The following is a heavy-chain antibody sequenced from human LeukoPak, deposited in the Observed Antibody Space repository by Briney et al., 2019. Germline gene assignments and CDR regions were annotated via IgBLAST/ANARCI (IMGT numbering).Heavy chain of an antibody. V-gene: IGHV4-39*01. Sequence: SETLSLTCTVSGGSISSSNYYWGWIRQPPGKGLEWIGSIYHSGSTYYNPSLKSRVTISVDTSKNQFSLKLSSVTAADTAVYYCARHLFYYYYYMDVWGKGTTVTVSS. J-gene: IGHJ6*03. CDR3: ARHLFYYYYYMDV. CDR1: GGSISSSNYY. CDR2: IYHSGST.